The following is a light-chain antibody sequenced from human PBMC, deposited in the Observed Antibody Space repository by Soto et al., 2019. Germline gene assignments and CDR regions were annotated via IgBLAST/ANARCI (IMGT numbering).Light chain of an antibody. CDR3: QQANSSPLT. V-gene: IGKV1-12*01. J-gene: IGKJ4*01. CDR2: AAA. Sequence: DIQMTQSPSSVSASAGDRVTITCRASQGISSCLAWYQQKPGRAPKLLIYAAASLQGRVPSRFSGSGSATDVTLTISSLQPEDFATYYCQQANSSPLTFGGGTKVDIK. CDR1: QGISSC.